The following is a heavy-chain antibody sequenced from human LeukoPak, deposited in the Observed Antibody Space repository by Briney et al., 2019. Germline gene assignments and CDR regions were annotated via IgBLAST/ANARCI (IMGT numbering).Heavy chain of an antibody. Sequence: GGSLRLSCAASGFTFSSYAMHWVRQAPGKGIEWVAVISYDGSNKYYADSVKGRFTISRDNSKNTLYLQMNSLRAEDTAVYYCARDHRELLGLDYWGQGTLVTVSS. D-gene: IGHD1-26*01. J-gene: IGHJ4*02. CDR3: ARDHRELLGLDY. V-gene: IGHV3-30*01. CDR1: GFTFSSYA. CDR2: ISYDGSNK.